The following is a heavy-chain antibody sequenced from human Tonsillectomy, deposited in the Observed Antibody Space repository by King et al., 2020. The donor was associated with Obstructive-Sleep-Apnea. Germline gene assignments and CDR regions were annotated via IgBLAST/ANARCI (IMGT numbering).Heavy chain of an antibody. CDR1: GGSISSYY. J-gene: IGHJ3*02. Sequence: VQLQESGPGLVKPSETLSVTCTVSGGSISSYYWSWIRQPPGKGLEWIGYIYYSGSTNYNPSLKSRLTMSVDTSKNQFSLTLSSVTATDTAVYYCARPQGVGLQLGAFDIWGQGTMVTVSS. D-gene: IGHD5-24*01. CDR2: IYYSGST. V-gene: IGHV4-59*08. CDR3: ARPQGVGLQLGAFDI.